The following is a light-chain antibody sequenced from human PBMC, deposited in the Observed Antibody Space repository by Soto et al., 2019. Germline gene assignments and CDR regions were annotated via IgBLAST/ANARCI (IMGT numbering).Light chain of an antibody. J-gene: IGLJ2*01. V-gene: IGLV2-14*01. Sequence: QSALTQPASVSGSPGQTITISCAGTNFDIGRYNYVSWYRQHPGEDPKLIIFEVNHRPSGISNRFSGSKSGNTASLTISGRHVEDEDHDFCSSYTRASALSIFGGGTKLTVL. CDR1: NFDIGRYNY. CDR3: SSYTRASALSI. CDR2: EVN.